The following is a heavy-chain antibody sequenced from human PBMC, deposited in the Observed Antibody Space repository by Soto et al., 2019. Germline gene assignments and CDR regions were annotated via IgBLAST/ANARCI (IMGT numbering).Heavy chain of an antibody. J-gene: IGHJ4*02. D-gene: IGHD3-22*01. CDR3: TRGNWLNYFDSNGPLTTFDY. V-gene: IGHV3-30*09. CDR1: GFTFSNYA. CDR2: MSYDESNK. Sequence: GGSLRLSCAASGFTFSNYAMHWVRQAPGKGLEWVTFMSYDESNKYYADSVRGRFAISRDTSKNTLFLQMNSLRPDDTAVYYCTRGNWLNYFDSNGPLTTFDYWGQGTLVTVSS.